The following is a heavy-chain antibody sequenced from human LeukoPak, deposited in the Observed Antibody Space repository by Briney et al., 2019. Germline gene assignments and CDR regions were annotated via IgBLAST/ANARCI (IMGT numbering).Heavy chain of an antibody. CDR1: GGSISSYY. V-gene: IGHV4-59*01. CDR2: IYYSGST. D-gene: IGHD5-18*01. Sequence: SETLSLTCTVSGGSISSYYWSWIRQPPGKGLEWIGYIYYSGSTNYNPSLQSRVTISVDTSKNQFSLKLSSVTAADTAVYYCAREDGDTAMVPWGQGTLVTVSS. CDR3: AREDGDTAMVP. J-gene: IGHJ5*02.